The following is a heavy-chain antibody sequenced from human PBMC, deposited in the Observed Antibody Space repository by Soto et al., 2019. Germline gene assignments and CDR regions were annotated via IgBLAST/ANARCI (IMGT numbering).Heavy chain of an antibody. Sequence: PSETLSLTCAVYGGSFSGYYWSWIRQPPGKGLEWIGEINHSGSTNYNPSLKSRVTISVDTSKNQFSLKLSSVTAADTAVYYCVRAYFGRVLRFLERAFDIWGQGTMVTVSS. V-gene: IGHV4-34*01. CDR3: VRAYFGRVLRFLERAFDI. CDR1: GGSFSGYY. J-gene: IGHJ3*02. CDR2: INHSGST. D-gene: IGHD3-3*01.